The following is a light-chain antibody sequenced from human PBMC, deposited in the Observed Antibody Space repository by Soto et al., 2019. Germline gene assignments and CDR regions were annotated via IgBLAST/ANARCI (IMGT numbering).Light chain of an antibody. Sequence: DDRLTQSSSTLSASVGDRVTISCRASQDIGDWLAWYQQKPGKAPKLLIHRVSRLQSGVPVRFSGSGSETEFTLTIHGLQPDDFATYYCQRYNSHLFFFGPGTKVQSK. CDR1: QDIGDW. CDR3: QRYNSHLFF. V-gene: IGKV1-5*03. J-gene: IGKJ3*01. CDR2: RVS.